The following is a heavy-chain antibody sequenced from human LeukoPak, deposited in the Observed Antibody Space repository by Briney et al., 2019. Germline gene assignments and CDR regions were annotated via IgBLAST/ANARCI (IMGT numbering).Heavy chain of an antibody. J-gene: IGHJ6*03. Sequence: SETLSLTCTVSGGSLSSYYWSWIRQPPGKGLEWIGYIYYSGSTSYIPSLTSRVTISVDTSKNQFSLKVSSVTAADTAVYYCARTPKTVKNYYYMDVWGKGTTVTISS. V-gene: IGHV4-59*01. CDR2: IYYSGST. CDR1: GGSLSSYY. CDR3: ARTPKTVKNYYYMDV. D-gene: IGHD4-17*01.